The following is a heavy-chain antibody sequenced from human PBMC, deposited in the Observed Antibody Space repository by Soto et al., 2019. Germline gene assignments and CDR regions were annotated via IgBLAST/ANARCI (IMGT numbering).Heavy chain of an antibody. D-gene: IGHD3-10*01. Sequence: EVQLLESGGGLVQPGGSLRLSCAASGFTFSNYAMSWVRQAPGKGLEWVSGINNRGGSRYYADSVKGRFTISRDNSKSTLYLQMNSLRAEDTAVYYCAKEEAGDYWGQGTLVTVSS. V-gene: IGHV3-23*01. CDR3: AKEEAGDY. CDR2: INNRGGSR. J-gene: IGHJ4*02. CDR1: GFTFSNYA.